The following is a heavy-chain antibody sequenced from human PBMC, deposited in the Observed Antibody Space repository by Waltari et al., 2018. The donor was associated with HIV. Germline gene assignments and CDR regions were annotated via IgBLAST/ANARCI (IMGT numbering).Heavy chain of an antibody. CDR2: INSRSDVD. CDR3: ARAILNFWTFSHMDV. V-gene: IGHV3-11*01. Sequence: QLVASGGGLVEPGGSLRLSCTASGFPFRNYYMTWVRHTPGKGLQWLAYINSRSDVDNYAGSVRDRFTITRDNAKNSLFLEMHDLRTDDTGIYYCARAILNFWTFSHMDVWGEGTTVTVS. J-gene: IGHJ6*03. D-gene: IGHD3-3*01. CDR1: GFPFRNYY.